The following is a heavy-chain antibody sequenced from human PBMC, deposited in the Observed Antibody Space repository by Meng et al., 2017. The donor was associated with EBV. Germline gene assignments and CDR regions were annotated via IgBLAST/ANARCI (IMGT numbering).Heavy chain of an antibody. CDR1: GGSISSSNW. CDR2: IYHSGST. V-gene: IGHV4-4*02. D-gene: IGHD3-22*01. Sequence: QVQLQESGPGLVKPSGTLPLTCVVPGGSISSSNWWRWVRQPPGKGLEWIGEIYHSGSTNYNPSLKSRVTISVDKSKNQFSLKLSSVTAADTAVYYCARDRGGYYDSSGYYADWGQGTLVTVSS. J-gene: IGHJ4*02. CDR3: ARDRGGYYDSSGYYAD.